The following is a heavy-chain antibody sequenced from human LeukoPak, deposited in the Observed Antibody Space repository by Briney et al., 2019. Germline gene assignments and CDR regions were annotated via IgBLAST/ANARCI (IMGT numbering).Heavy chain of an antibody. J-gene: IGHJ4*02. V-gene: IGHV3-74*01. CDR3: ARERGRGRDSPWFDY. Sequence: GGSLRLSCAASGNYWMHWVRQAPGKGLVWVSHINSDGSWTSYADSVKGRFTISKDNAKNTVYLQMNSLRAEDTAVYYCARERGRGRDSPWFDYWGQGTLVTVSS. D-gene: IGHD1-26*01. CDR1: GNYW. CDR2: INSDGSWT.